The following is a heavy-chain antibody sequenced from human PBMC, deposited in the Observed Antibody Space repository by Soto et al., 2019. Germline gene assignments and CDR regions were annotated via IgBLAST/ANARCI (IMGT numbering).Heavy chain of an antibody. CDR1: GGTFSSYA. CDR2: IIPIFGTA. D-gene: IGHD2-2*01. Sequence: GASVKVSCKASGGTFSSYAISWVRQAPGQGLEWMGGIIPIFGTANYAQKFQGRVTITADESTSTAYMELSSLRSEDTAVYYCARDQRGCINTSCYANAFDIWGQGTMVTVSS. V-gene: IGHV1-69*13. J-gene: IGHJ3*02. CDR3: ARDQRGCINTSCYANAFDI.